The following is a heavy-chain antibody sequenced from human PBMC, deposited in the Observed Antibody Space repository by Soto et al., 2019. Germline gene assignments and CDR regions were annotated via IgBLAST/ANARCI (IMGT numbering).Heavy chain of an antibody. V-gene: IGHV3-30-3*01. CDR2: ISHNDEPKI. CDR1: GFSFKNYA. Sequence: QVQLVESGGGVVQPGSSLRLSCSASGFSFKNYAFHWVRQAPGKGLEWVALISHNDEPKIFYADSVQGRFTISRDNFKNTVYLQMTSLRDEDTAVYHCARGVRAESYYTAFDYWGQGAQVTVSS. D-gene: IGHD3-3*01. CDR3: ARGVRAESYYTAFDY. J-gene: IGHJ4*01.